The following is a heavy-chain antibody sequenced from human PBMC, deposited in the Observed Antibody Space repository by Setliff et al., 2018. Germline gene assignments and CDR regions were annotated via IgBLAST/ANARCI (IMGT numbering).Heavy chain of an antibody. Sequence: LRLSCEASGFTFTSYWMSWVRQAPGKGLEWVANIKQDGSEKYYVDSVKGRFTISRDNAKNSLYLQMNSLRAEDTAVYYCARDGGEYWGQGTLVTVSS. CDR2: IKQDGSEK. CDR1: GFTFTSYW. D-gene: IGHD3-16*01. V-gene: IGHV3-7*01. CDR3: ARDGGEY. J-gene: IGHJ4*02.